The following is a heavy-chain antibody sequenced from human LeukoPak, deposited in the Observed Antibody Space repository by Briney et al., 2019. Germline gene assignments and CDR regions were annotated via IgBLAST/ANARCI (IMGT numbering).Heavy chain of an antibody. CDR2: ISYDGSNK. D-gene: IGHD4-17*01. V-gene: IGHV3-30*18. CDR1: GFTFSSYG. J-gene: IGHJ4*02. Sequence: GRSLRLSCAASGFTFSSYGMHWVRQAPGKGLEWVAVISYDGSNKYYADSVKGRFTISRDNSKNTLYLQMNSLRAEDTAVYYCAKDLHDYGDLGYLDYWGQGTLVTVSS. CDR3: AKDLHDYGDLGYLDY.